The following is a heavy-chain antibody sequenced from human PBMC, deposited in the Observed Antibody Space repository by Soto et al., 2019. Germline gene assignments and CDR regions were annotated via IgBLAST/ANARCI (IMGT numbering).Heavy chain of an antibody. CDR3: DKGSSWHNWFEP. J-gene: IGHJ5*02. CDR2: IYHSGST. D-gene: IGHD6-13*01. CDR1: DGSIGSSNW. Sequence: SETLYLTCAFSDGSIGSSNWWSWVRQPPGKGLEWIGAIYHSGSTNYNPSLKTRVTIPVDKSKNQFSLRLSSVTAADTAVYYCDKGSSWHNWFEPWGQGTRVIVSS. V-gene: IGHV4-4*02.